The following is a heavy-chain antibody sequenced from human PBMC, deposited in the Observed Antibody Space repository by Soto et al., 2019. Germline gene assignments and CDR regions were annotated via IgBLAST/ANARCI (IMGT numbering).Heavy chain of an antibody. CDR2: ISDSAGST. V-gene: IGHV3-23*01. Sequence: EVQLLDSGGGLVQPGGSLRLSCAASGFTFSNYAMTWVRQAPGKGLEWVSHISDSAGSTYYSDSAKGRFTISRDNSQNTVYLQMNSLRAEDTAVYYCAKNTRAGGLGTYWGQGTLVTVSS. CDR3: AKNTRAGGLGTY. D-gene: IGHD3-10*01. CDR1: GFTFSNYA. J-gene: IGHJ4*02.